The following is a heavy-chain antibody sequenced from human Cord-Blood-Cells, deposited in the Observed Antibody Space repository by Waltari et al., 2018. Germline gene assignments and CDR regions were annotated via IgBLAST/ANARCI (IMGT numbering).Heavy chain of an antibody. V-gene: IGHV3-53*01. CDR1: GFTVSCTY. Sequence: EVQLVASGGGLIQPGGSLRLSCAASGFTVSCTYISWVRQAPGKGLEWVSVIYSGGSTYYADSVKGRFTISRDISKNTLYLQMNSLRAEDTAVYYCARGPATGVFELFDYWGQGTLVTVSS. J-gene: IGHJ4*02. CDR3: ARGPATGVFELFDY. D-gene: IGHD7-27*01. CDR2: IYSGGST.